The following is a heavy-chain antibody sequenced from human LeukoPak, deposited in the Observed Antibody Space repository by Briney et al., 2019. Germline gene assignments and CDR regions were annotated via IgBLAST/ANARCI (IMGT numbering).Heavy chain of an antibody. Sequence: GGSLRLSCAAPGFTVSSNYMSWVRQAPGKGLEWVSVIYSGGSTYYADSVKGRFTISRDNSKNTLYLQMNSLRAEDTAVYYCARDSMVRGVPFDYWGQGTLVTVSS. CDR3: ARDSMVRGVPFDY. CDR2: IYSGGST. J-gene: IGHJ4*02. V-gene: IGHV3-66*01. D-gene: IGHD3-10*01. CDR1: GFTVSSNY.